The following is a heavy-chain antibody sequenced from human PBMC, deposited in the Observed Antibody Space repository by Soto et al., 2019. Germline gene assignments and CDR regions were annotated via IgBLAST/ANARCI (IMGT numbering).Heavy chain of an antibody. CDR3: ARVRGTAGKRYFDY. D-gene: IGHD6-13*01. V-gene: IGHV4-59*01. CDR2: TYYSGST. CDR1: GGSIIAYY. J-gene: IGHJ4*02. Sequence: SEPLSLTCTVSGGSIIAYYWNWMRHPPGKGLQWIGYTYYSGSTTYNPSLKSRVTISVDSSKNQFSLKLDSVTPADTAVYYCARVRGTAGKRYFDYWGPGTPVTVSS.